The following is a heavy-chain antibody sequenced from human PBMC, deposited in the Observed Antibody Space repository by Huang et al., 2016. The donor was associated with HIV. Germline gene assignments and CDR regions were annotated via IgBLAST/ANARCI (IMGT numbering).Heavy chain of an antibody. V-gene: IGHV3-7*01. CDR3: ARGGTYSGWWQDY. D-gene: IGHD6-19*01. CDR1: GFTVSSYW. CDR2: IKQGGSEK. Sequence: EVQLVESGGGLVQPGGSLRLSCVASGFTVSSYWRSWVRQAPGKELDGVANIKQGGSEKYYVVSVKVRCTISRDNAKNSLYLQMNSLRAEDTAVYYCARGGTYSGWWQDYWGQGTLVTVSS. J-gene: IGHJ4*02.